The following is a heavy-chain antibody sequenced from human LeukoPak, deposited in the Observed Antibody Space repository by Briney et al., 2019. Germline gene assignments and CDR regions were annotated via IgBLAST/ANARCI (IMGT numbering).Heavy chain of an antibody. Sequence: GGSLRLSCAASGFTFDDYGMSWVRQAPGKGLEWVSGINWNGGSTGYADSVKGRFTISRDIAKNSLYLQMNSLRVEDTAVYYCARESYGSGSYYNDYWGQGTLVTVSS. CDR3: ARESYGSGSYYNDY. V-gene: IGHV3-20*04. J-gene: IGHJ4*02. CDR1: GFTFDDYG. D-gene: IGHD3-10*01. CDR2: INWNGGST.